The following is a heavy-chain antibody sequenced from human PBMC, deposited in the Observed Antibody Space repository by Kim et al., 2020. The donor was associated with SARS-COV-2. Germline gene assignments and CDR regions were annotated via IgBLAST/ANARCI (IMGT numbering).Heavy chain of an antibody. V-gene: IGHV4-59*01. Sequence: NYTPPHRSRVTISVDTSKNQFSLKLTSVTAADTAVYYCATLTTVTTYFDNWGQGTLVGVSS. J-gene: IGHJ4*02. CDR3: ATLTTVTTYFDN. D-gene: IGHD4-17*01.